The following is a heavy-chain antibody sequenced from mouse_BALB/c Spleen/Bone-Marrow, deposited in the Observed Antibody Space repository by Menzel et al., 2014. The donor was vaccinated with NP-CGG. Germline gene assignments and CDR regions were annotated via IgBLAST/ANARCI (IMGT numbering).Heavy chain of an antibody. Sequence: EVMLVESGAELVKPGASVKLFCTASGFNIKDTYMHWVKQRPEQGLEWIGRIDPANGNTKYDPKFQGKATITADTSSNTAYLQLSSLTSEDTAVYYCARWEYYAMDYWGQGTSVTVSS. J-gene: IGHJ4*01. CDR2: IDPANGNT. CDR3: ARWEYYAMDY. CDR1: GFNIKDTY. D-gene: IGHD4-1*01. V-gene: IGHV14-3*02.